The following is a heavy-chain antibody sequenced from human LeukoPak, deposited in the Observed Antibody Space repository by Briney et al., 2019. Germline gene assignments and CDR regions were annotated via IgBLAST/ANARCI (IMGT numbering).Heavy chain of an antibody. V-gene: IGHV4-59*01. CDR3: AREGMAGGFAVLPIFNY. D-gene: IGHD2-15*01. Sequence: PSETLSLTCTVSGGSISSYYWSWIRQPPGKGLEWLGNVYYSGSTNYNPSLKSRVTISVDTSNNQFSLKLSSVTAADTAVYYCAREGMAGGFAVLPIFNYGGRGTLVPVPP. CDR2: VYYSGST. CDR1: GGSISSYY. J-gene: IGHJ4*02.